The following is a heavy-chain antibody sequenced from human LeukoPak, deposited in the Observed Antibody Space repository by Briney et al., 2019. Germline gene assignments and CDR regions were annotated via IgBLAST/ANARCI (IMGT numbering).Heavy chain of an antibody. CDR2: INHSGST. Sequence: PSETLSLTCAVYGGSFSGYYWSWIRQPPGKGLEWIGEINHSGSTNYNPSLKSRVTISVDTSKNQFSLKLSSVTAADTAVYYCARGGRGYSGYDQKAGYYYYMDVWGKGTTVTVSS. CDR1: GGSFSGYY. CDR3: ARGGRGYSGYDQKAGYYYYMDV. V-gene: IGHV4-34*01. D-gene: IGHD5-12*01. J-gene: IGHJ6*03.